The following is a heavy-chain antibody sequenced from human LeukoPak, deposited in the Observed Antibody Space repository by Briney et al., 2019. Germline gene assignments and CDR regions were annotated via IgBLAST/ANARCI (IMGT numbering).Heavy chain of an antibody. CDR3: ARNGGPGYYFDY. CDR2: IYYSGST. CDR1: GGSISSYY. J-gene: IGHJ4*02. D-gene: IGHD3-16*01. V-gene: IGHV4-59*01. Sequence: PSETLSLTCTVSGGSISSYYWSWIRQPPGKGLGWIGYIYYSGSTNYNPSLKSRVPISVDTSRNQFSLKLSSVTAADTAVYYCARNGGPGYYFDYWGQGTLVTVSS.